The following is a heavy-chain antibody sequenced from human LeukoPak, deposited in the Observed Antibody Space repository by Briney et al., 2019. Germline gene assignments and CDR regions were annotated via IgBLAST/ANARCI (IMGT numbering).Heavy chain of an antibody. J-gene: IGHJ4*02. CDR3: ARVTPVYHLNYYGSGSPFDY. CDR1: GGTISTYS. CDR2: IIPSFGAT. Sequence: SVKVSCKASGGTISTYSFSWVRQAPGQGLEWMGGIIPSFGATNYAQRFQGRVTITADESTSTVYMELSSLRSEDTAVYYCARVTPVYHLNYYGSGSPFDYWGQGTLVTVSS. D-gene: IGHD3-10*01. V-gene: IGHV1-69*13.